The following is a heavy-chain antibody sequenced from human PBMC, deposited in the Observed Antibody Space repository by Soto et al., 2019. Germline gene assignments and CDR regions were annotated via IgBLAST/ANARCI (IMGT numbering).Heavy chain of an antibody. V-gene: IGHV4-59*01. D-gene: IGHD3-9*01. CDR2: IYYSGST. Sequence: SETLSLTCTVSGGSISSYYWSWIRQPPGKGLEWIGYIYYSGSTNYNPSLKIRVTISVDTSKNQFSLKLSSVTAADTAGYYCARGGGTSTPLRYFDWLFVFDYWGQGTLVTVSS. CDR3: ARGGGTSTPLRYFDWLFVFDY. CDR1: GGSISSYY. J-gene: IGHJ4*02.